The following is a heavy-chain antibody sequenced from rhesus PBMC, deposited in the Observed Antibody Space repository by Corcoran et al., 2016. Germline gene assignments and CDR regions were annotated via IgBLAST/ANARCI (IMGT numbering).Heavy chain of an antibody. CDR3: ARGRRGASNTNGDY. CDR1: GGSISSSNW. J-gene: IGHJ4*01. CDR2: ISGSSGST. D-gene: IGHD4-23*01. V-gene: IGHV4S19*01. Sequence: QVPLQESGPGLVTPSETLSLPCAVSGGSISSSNWWSWSRPPPGTGLEWVGSISGSSGSTYYNPSLKSRVTISKDTSKNQFSLKLSSVTAADTAVYYCARGRRGASNTNGDYWGQGVLVTVSS.